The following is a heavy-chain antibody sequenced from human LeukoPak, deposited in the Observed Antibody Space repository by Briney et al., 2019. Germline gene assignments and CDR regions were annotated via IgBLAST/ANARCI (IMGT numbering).Heavy chain of an antibody. J-gene: IGHJ4*02. CDR3: AREGSYFDY. Sequence: SETLSLTCTVSGGSISNTAYYWGWIRQPPGKGLEWIGSLSYSGSPYYNPSLKSRVTISGDMSKNQFSLKLSSVTAADTAVYYCAREGSYFDYWGRGTLVTVSS. V-gene: IGHV4-39*02. CDR1: GGSISNTAYY. CDR2: LSYSGSP.